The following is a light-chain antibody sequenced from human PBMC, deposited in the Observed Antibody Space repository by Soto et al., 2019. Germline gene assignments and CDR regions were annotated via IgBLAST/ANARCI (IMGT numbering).Light chain of an antibody. CDR3: QQYSDWPRVT. Sequence: EVVMTQSPATLSVSPGERATLSCRASQSVSTKVDWYQHKPGQAPRLLIHGASTRATDIPARFSGSGSGTEFTLTISSLQSEDVAVYYCQQYSDWPRVTFGGGTKGEI. CDR2: GAS. CDR1: QSVSTK. V-gene: IGKV3-15*01. J-gene: IGKJ4*01.